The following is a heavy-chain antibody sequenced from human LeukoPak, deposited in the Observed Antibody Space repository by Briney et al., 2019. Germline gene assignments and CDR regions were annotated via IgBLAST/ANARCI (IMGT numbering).Heavy chain of an antibody. Sequence: KPGGSLRLSCTASGFTFGDYAMSWVRQPPGKGLEWIGSMYHSGTTYYNPSLKTRLTISVDTSKNQFSLNLSAVTAADTALYFCARHRGRNGGYVFDYWGQGTLVTVSS. CDR2: MYHSGTT. D-gene: IGHD2-8*01. J-gene: IGHJ4*02. V-gene: IGHV4-39*01. CDR3: ARHRGRNGGYVFDY. CDR1: GFTFGDYA.